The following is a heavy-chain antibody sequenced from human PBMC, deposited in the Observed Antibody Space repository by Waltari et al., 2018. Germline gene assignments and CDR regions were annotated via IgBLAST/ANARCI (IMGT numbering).Heavy chain of an antibody. CDR1: GFSFSHSW. J-gene: IGHJ4*02. D-gene: IGHD1-26*01. Sequence: EVQLVESGGGLVEPGGSLRLSCVASGFSFSHSWMSWVRQAPGKGLEWVADINQDGSKKYYMGSMKGRFTISRDNAKSSVYLEMNSLRGDDTAVYYCARDWEGERPNFDYWGQGILVTVSS. V-gene: IGHV3-7*01. CDR2: INQDGSKK. CDR3: ARDWEGERPNFDY.